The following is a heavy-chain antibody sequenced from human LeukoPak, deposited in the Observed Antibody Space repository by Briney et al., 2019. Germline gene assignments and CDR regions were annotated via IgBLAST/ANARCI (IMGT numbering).Heavy chain of an antibody. CDR3: AKDDGGSYYIYYYYMDV. CDR1: GFTFSSYW. V-gene: IGHV3-74*01. J-gene: IGHJ6*03. Sequence: PGGSLRLSCAASGFTFSSYWMHWVRQAPGKGLVWVSRINSDGSSTSYADSVKGRFTISRDNAKNTLYLQMNSLRAEDTAVYYCAKDDGGSYYIYYYYMDVWGKGTTVTISS. D-gene: IGHD1-26*01. CDR2: INSDGSST.